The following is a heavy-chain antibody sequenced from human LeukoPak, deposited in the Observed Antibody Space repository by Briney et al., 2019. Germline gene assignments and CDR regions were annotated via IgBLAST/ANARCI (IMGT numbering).Heavy chain of an antibody. CDR3: ARGDFWSGHGMDV. Sequence: GGSLRLSCAASGFTFSSYSMNWVRQAPGKGPEWVSSISSSSSYIYYADSVKGRFTISRDNAKNSLYLQMNSLRAEDTAVYYCARGDFWSGHGMDVWGQGTTVTVSS. J-gene: IGHJ6*02. V-gene: IGHV3-21*01. CDR2: ISSSSSYI. D-gene: IGHD3-3*01. CDR1: GFTFSSYS.